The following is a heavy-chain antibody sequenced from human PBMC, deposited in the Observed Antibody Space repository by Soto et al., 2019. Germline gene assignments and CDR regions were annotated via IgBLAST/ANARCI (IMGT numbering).Heavy chain of an antibody. V-gene: IGHV3-11*01. CDR3: ARMGPRAARPSY. J-gene: IGHJ4*02. CDR2: VSSSGTTM. D-gene: IGHD6-6*01. CDR1: GFTFSDYD. Sequence: QVQLAESGGGLVEPGGYLRLSCAASGFTFSDYDMSWIRQSPGKGLEWVSFVSSSGTTMYFADSVKGRFTISRDNAKNSLYLQTNSLRAEDTAVYYCARMGPRAARPSYWGQGTLVTVSS.